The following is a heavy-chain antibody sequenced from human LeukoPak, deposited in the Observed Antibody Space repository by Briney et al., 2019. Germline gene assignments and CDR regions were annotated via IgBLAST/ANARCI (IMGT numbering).Heavy chain of an antibody. J-gene: IGHJ4*02. CDR2: ISGSGGST. Sequence: PGGSLRLSCAASGFTFSSYAMSWVRQAPGKGLEWVSAISGSGGSTYYADSVKGRFTISRDNSKNTLYLQMNNLRVEDTAMYYCAGGTGFIIKDWGQGTPVTVSS. D-gene: IGHD3-9*01. V-gene: IGHV3-23*01. CDR1: GFTFSSYA. CDR3: AGGTGFIIKD.